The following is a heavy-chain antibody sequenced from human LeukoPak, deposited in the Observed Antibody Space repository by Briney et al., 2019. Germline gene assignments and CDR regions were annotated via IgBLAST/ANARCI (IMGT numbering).Heavy chain of an antibody. Sequence: GGSLRLSCSASGFTFSSYWMSWVRQAPGKGLEWVANIKQDGSEKSYVDSVKGRFTISRDNAKNSLYLQMNSLRAEDTAVYYCAKDPHYDFWSGNPNWFDPWGQGTLVTVSS. V-gene: IGHV3-7*03. J-gene: IGHJ5*02. CDR3: AKDPHYDFWSGNPNWFDP. D-gene: IGHD3-3*01. CDR1: GFTFSSYW. CDR2: IKQDGSEK.